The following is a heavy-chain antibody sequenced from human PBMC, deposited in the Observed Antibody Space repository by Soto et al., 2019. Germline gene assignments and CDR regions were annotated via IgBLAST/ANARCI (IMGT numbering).Heavy chain of an antibody. CDR2: IAWDDDK. D-gene: IGHD2-15*01. Sequence: PKQALTLKCTCSGLCFNSSAMSVSWIRQPPRKALEWLALIAWDDDKFYNTSLRSGLTISEDTSKNRVVLTLTNVEPVDTATYYCAHIPLAADFGLVSFFYGMDVWAQGTTVTVSS. V-gene: IGHV2-70*01. CDR3: AHIPLAADFGLVSFFYGMDV. J-gene: IGHJ6*02. CDR1: GLCFNSSAMS.